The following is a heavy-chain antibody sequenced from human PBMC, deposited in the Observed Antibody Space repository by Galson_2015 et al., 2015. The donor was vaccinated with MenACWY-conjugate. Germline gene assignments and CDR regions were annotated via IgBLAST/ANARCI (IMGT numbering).Heavy chain of an antibody. J-gene: IGHJ4*02. V-gene: IGHV1-2*02. CDR2: IDPKSGGA. CDR1: GYPFTAYF. CDR3: TRDRHPPSARFDY. D-gene: IGHD2-2*01. Sequence: SVKVSCKASGYPFTAYFIHWVRQAPGQGLQWMGWIDPKSGGANYAQNFQVRVTMTRDTSISTAYMDLSSLRSDDTAVYYCTRDRHPPSARFDYWGQGTLVTVSS.